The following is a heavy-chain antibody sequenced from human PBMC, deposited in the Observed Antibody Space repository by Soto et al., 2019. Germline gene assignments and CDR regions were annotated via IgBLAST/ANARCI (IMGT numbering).Heavy chain of an antibody. CDR3: ARGKPRYSNYPCDYYYYMDV. CDR2: IWYDGSNK. D-gene: IGHD4-4*01. J-gene: IGHJ6*03. Sequence: ALRLSCGASGFTFSSHGMHWVPQAPGKGVGVVAVIWYDGSNKYYADSVKGRFTISRDNSKNTLYLQMNSLRAEDTAVYYCARGKPRYSNYPCDYYYYMDVWGKGTTVTVSS. V-gene: IGHV3-33*01. CDR1: GFTFSSHG.